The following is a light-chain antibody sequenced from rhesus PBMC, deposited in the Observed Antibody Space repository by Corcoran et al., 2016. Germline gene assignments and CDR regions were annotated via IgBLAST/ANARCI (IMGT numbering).Light chain of an antibody. Sequence: SSGLTQEPALSVALGHTVRMTCQGDSLKTSYATWYQQKSGQVPVLVIFGNTNRPSGIPGRFSGSWSGNTGSLTITGAQVEDEADYCCASWDNSGNHYIFGSGTRLTVL. J-gene: IGLJ1*01. CDR2: GNT. CDR3: ASWDNSGNHYI. CDR1: SLKTSY. V-gene: IGLV3S11*01.